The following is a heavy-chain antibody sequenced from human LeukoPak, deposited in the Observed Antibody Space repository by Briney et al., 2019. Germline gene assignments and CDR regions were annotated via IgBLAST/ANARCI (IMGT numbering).Heavy chain of an antibody. CDR3: ARASSSGWYLFDY. V-gene: IGHV4-59*01. CDR1: GGSISNYF. J-gene: IGHJ4*02. CDR2: IYYSDST. Sequence: SETLSLTCTVSGGSISNYFWSWIRQPPGKGLECIGYIYYSDSTNYNPSLKSRVTVSVDTSKNQFSLKLSSVTAADTAVYYCARASSSGWYLFDYWGQGTLVTVSS. D-gene: IGHD6-19*01.